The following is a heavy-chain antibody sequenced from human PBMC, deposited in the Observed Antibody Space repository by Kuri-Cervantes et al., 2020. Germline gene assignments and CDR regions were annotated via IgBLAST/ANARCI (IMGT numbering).Heavy chain of an antibody. V-gene: IGHV4-61*01. Sequence: SETLSLTCTVSGGSVSSGSYYWGWIRQPPGKGLEWIGHIYYRGSTNYNPSLKSRVTISVDTSKNQFSLKMRSVTAADTAVYYCASQPTYYDILTGYSSRDYFDYWGQGTLVTVSS. D-gene: IGHD3-9*01. J-gene: IGHJ4*02. CDR3: ASQPTYYDILTGYSSRDYFDY. CDR1: GGSVSSGSYY. CDR2: IYYRGST.